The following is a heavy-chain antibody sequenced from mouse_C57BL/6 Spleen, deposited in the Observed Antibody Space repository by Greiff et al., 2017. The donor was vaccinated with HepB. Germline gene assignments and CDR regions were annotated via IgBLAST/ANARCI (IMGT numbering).Heavy chain of an antibody. Sequence: QVQLQHPGAELVKPGASVKLSCKASGYTFTSYWMHWVKQRPGQGLEWIGMIHPNSGSTNYNEKFKSKATLTVDKSSSTAYMQLSSLTSEDSAVYYCARDYGNYVDYWGQGTTLTVSS. CDR1: GYTFTSYW. V-gene: IGHV1-64*01. J-gene: IGHJ2*01. CDR3: ARDYGNYVDY. CDR2: IHPNSGST. D-gene: IGHD2-1*01.